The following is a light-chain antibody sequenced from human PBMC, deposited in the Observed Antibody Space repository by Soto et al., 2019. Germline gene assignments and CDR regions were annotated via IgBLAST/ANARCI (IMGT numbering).Light chain of an antibody. CDR3: QQSISLPLT. J-gene: IGKJ1*01. Sequence: DIQLTQSPSSVYASVGDRVTITCRASQGVSRWLGWYQMKPGKAPQLLIHSVSSLQSGVPSRFSGSGSGAVFTLTISSLQSEDFATYYCQQSISLPLTFGQGTKVDIK. CDR1: QGVSRW. CDR2: SVS. V-gene: IGKV1-12*01.